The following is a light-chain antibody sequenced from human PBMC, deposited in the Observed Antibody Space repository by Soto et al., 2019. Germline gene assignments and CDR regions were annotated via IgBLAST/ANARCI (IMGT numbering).Light chain of an antibody. CDR3: KQYNNWPPIT. CDR2: AAS. J-gene: IGKJ5*01. CDR1: QSVSTK. V-gene: IGKV3-15*01. Sequence: VVLTQSPATLSVSPGERATLSCRASQSVSTKLAWYQQKPGQAPRLLIYAASTRATGIPARFSGSGSGTEFTLTISSLQSEDFAIYYCKQYNNWPPITFGQGTRLEIK.